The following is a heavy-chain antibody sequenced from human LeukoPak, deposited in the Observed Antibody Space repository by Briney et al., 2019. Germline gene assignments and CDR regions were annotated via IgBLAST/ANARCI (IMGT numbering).Heavy chain of an antibody. D-gene: IGHD4-23*01. CDR2: IYSGGST. V-gene: IGHV3-53*01. CDR1: GFTVSSNY. Sequence: GGSLRLSWAASGFTVSSNYMSWVRQAPGKGLEWVSVIYSGGSTYYADSVKGRFTISRDNSKNTLYLQMNSLRAEDTAVYYCARVGGNSGLPPNWFGPWGQGTLVTVSS. CDR3: ARVGGNSGLPPNWFGP. J-gene: IGHJ5*02.